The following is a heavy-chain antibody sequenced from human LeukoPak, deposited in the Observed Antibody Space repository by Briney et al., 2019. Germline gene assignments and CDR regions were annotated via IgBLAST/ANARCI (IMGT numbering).Heavy chain of an antibody. CDR1: GGSFSGYY. D-gene: IGHD2-2*01. Sequence: KPSETLSLICAVYGGSFSGYYWSWIRQPPGKGLEWIGEINHSGSTNYNPSLKSRVTISVDTSKNQFSLKLSSVTAADTAVYYCARLGYCSSTSCWGYYYYMDVWGKGTTVTVSS. V-gene: IGHV4-34*01. CDR3: ARLGYCSSTSCWGYYYYMDV. CDR2: INHSGST. J-gene: IGHJ6*03.